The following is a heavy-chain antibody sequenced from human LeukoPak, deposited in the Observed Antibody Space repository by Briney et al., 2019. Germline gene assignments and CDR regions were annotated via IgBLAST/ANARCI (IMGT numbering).Heavy chain of an antibody. Sequence: GASVKVSCKASGGTFSSYAISWVRQAPGQGLEWMGGIIPIFGTANYAQKFQGRVTITADKSTSTAYMELSSLRSEDTAVYYCATPYYYGSGRTSGCLDVWGKGTTVTISS. CDR3: ATPYYYGSGRTSGCLDV. D-gene: IGHD3-10*01. CDR2: IIPIFGTA. V-gene: IGHV1-69*06. CDR1: GGTFSSYA. J-gene: IGHJ6*04.